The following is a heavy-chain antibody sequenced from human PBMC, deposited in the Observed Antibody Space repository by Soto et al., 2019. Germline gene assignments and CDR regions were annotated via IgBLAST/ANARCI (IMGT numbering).Heavy chain of an antibody. D-gene: IGHD6-19*01. Sequence: PSETLSLTCAVYGGSFSGYYWSWIRQHPGKGLEWIGYIYYSGSTYYNPSLKSRVTISVDTSKNQFSLKLSSVTAADTAVYYCARLTYSSGWIDYWGQGTLVTVSS. J-gene: IGHJ4*02. CDR2: IYYSGST. CDR3: ARLTYSSGWIDY. CDR1: GGSFSGYY. V-gene: IGHV4-31*11.